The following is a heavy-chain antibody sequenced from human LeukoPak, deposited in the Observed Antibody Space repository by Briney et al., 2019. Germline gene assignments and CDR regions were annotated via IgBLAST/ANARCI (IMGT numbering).Heavy chain of an antibody. V-gene: IGHV4-34*01. Sequence: SETLSLTCAVYGGSFSGYYWSWIRQPPGKGLEWIGEINHSGSTNYNPSLKSRVTISVDTSKNQFSLKLSSVTAADTAVYYCARGGGGTYYYDSFDYWGQGTLVTVSS. D-gene: IGHD3-22*01. CDR1: GGSFSGYY. CDR3: ARGGGGTYYYDSFDY. J-gene: IGHJ4*02. CDR2: INHSGST.